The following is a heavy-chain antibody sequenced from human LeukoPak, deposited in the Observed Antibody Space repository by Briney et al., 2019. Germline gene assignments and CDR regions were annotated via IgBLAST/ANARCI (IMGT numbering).Heavy chain of an antibody. Sequence: PSQTLSLTCAVSGDSISGGGSSWSWIRQPPGKGLEWIGYIYHSGSTYYNPSLKSRVTISVDRSKNQFSLKLSSVTAADTAVYFCARSSEGRDIVVVPTARDDVFDIWGQGTMVTVSS. D-gene: IGHD2-2*01. CDR3: ARSSEGRDIVVVPTARDDVFDI. J-gene: IGHJ3*02. V-gene: IGHV4-30-2*01. CDR2: IYHSGST. CDR1: GDSISGGGSS.